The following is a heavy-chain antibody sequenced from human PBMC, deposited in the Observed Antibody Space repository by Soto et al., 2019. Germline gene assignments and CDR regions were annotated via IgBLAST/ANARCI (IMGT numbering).Heavy chain of an antibody. D-gene: IGHD3-3*01. CDR2: INHSGST. CDR3: ARDEGGFLEWLSLLDY. CDR1: GGSFSGYY. Sequence: SETLSLTCAVYGGSFSGYYWRWIRQPPGNGLEWIGEINHSGSTNYNPSLKSRVTISVDTSKNQFSLKLSSVTAADTAVYYCARDEGGFLEWLSLLDYWGQGTLDTVSS. J-gene: IGHJ4*02. V-gene: IGHV4-34*01.